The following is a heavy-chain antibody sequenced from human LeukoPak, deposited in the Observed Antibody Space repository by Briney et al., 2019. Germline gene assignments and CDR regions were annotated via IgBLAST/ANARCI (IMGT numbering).Heavy chain of an antibody. Sequence: SETLSLTCTVSSGSMSSGSYYWSWIRQPAGKGLEWIGRIYTSGSTNYNPSLKSRVTISVDTSKNQFSLKLSSVTAADTAVYYCARDPSSDAFDIWGQGTMVTVSS. J-gene: IGHJ3*02. CDR3: ARDPSSDAFDI. D-gene: IGHD6-25*01. CDR1: SGSMSSGSYY. V-gene: IGHV4-61*02. CDR2: IYTSGST.